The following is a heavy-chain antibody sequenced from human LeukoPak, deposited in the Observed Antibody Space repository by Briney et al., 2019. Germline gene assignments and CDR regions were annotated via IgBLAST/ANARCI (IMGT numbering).Heavy chain of an antibody. CDR2: IRYDGSNK. D-gene: IGHD3-9*01. V-gene: IGHV3-30*02. J-gene: IGHJ4*02. Sequence: GGSLRLSCAGSGFTFSSYEMNWVRQAPGKGLEWVAFIRYDGSNKYYADSVKGRFTISRDNSKNTLYLQMNSLRAEDTAVYYCAKDRVLRYFDWLFDLDYWGQGTLVTVSS. CDR3: AKDRVLRYFDWLFDLDY. CDR1: GFTFSSYE.